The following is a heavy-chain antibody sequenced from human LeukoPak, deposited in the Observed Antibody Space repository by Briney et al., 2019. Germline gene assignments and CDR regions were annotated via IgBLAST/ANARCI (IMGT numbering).Heavy chain of an antibody. V-gene: IGHV3-20*04. CDR3: ARERGDNYYDSSGYSPEAFDI. D-gene: IGHD3-22*01. CDR1: GFAFDDYG. J-gene: IGHJ3*02. Sequence: GGSLRLPCAASGFAFDDYGMSWVRQAPGKGLEWVSGINWNGGSTGYADSVKGRFTISRDNAKNSLYLQMNSLRAEDTASYYCARERGDNYYDSSGYSPEAFDIWGQGTMVTVSS. CDR2: INWNGGST.